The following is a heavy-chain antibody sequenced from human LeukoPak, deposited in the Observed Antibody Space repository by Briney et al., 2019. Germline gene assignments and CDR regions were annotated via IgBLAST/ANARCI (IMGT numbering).Heavy chain of an antibody. D-gene: IGHD6-13*01. CDR2: INPDGGDK. CDR3: VRPTRSSSPEY. Sequence: GGSLRLSCAASGFTFSSHWMSWVRQAPGEGLEWLANINPDGGDKNYVDSVKGRFTISRDNAKNSVYLEINSLRAEDTAVYYCVRPTRSSSPEYWGQGTLLTVSS. CDR1: GFTFSSHW. V-gene: IGHV3-7*01. J-gene: IGHJ4*02.